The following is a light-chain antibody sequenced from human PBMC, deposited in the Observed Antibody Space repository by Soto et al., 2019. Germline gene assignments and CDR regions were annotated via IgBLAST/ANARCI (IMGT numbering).Light chain of an antibody. V-gene: IGKV3-15*01. J-gene: IGKJ5*01. CDR3: QHYNNWPIT. CDR2: GTS. Sequence: IVMTQSPASLSVSPWESVTLSCRASQSVANNLAWYQQKPGQAPRLLIYGTSTRATGVPARFSGSGSGTDFTLTISSLQAADFAVYHCQHYNNWPITFGQGTRLEIK. CDR1: QSVANN.